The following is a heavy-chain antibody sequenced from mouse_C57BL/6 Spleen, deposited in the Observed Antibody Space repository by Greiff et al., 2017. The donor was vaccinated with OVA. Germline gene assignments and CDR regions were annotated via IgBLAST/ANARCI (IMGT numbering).Heavy chain of an antibody. Sequence: EVKLMESGGGLVKPGGSLKLSCAASGFTFSSYAMSWVRQTPEKRLEWVATISDGGSYTYYPDNVKGRFTISRDNAKNNLYLQMSHLKSEDTAMYYCARGDYYGSSYGAMDYWGQGTSVTVSS. CDR3: ARGDYYGSSYGAMDY. D-gene: IGHD1-1*01. CDR2: ISDGGSYT. CDR1: GFTFSSYA. J-gene: IGHJ4*01. V-gene: IGHV5-4*03.